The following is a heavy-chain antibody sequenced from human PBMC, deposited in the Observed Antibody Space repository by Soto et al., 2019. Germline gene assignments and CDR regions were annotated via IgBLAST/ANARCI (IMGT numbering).Heavy chain of an antibody. CDR3: ARDTNYYDSSGNGYYFDY. CDR2: ISAYNDNT. D-gene: IGHD3-22*01. CDR1: GYTFTNYG. Sequence: EASVKVSCKASGYTFTNYGISWVRQAPGQGLEWMRWISAYNDNTNCAQKLQGRVTMTTDTSTSTAYMELRSLRSDDTAVYYCARDTNYYDSSGNGYYFDYWGQGTLVTVSS. J-gene: IGHJ4*02. V-gene: IGHV1-18*01.